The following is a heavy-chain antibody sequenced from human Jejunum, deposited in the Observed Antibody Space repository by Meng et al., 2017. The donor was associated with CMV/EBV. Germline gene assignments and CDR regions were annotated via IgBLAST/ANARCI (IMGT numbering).Heavy chain of an antibody. CDR2: INPSRGNT. V-gene: IGHV1-46*01. CDR1: GTTFTSYY. Sequence: SCKASGTTFTSYYFHWVRQAPRQGLEWMGMINPSRGNTIHAQRFQGRVIMTRDTSTSTVYMELSSLSSDDAAVYYCARGTYGSYFDYWGQGTLVTVSS. D-gene: IGHD3-22*01. CDR3: ARGTYGSYFDY. J-gene: IGHJ4*02.